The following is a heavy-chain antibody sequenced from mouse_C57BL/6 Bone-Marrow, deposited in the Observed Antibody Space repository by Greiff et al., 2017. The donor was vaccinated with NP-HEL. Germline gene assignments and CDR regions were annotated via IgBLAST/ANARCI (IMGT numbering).Heavy chain of an antibody. CDR1: GFNIKDDY. CDR2: IDPENGDT. CDR3: TTHDGSSLDY. V-gene: IGHV14-4*01. Sequence: EVQLVESGAELVRPGASVKLSCTASGFNIKDDYMHWVKQRPEQGLEWIGWIDPENGDTEYASKFQGKATITADTSSNTAYLQLSSLTSEDTAVYYCTTHDGSSLDYWGQGTTLTVSS. D-gene: IGHD1-1*01. J-gene: IGHJ2*01.